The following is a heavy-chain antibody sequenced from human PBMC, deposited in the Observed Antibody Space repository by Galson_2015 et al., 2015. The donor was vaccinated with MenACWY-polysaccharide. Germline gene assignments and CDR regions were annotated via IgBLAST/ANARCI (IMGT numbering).Heavy chain of an antibody. V-gene: IGHV3-73*01. CDR3: TRHLQLPFDY. Sequence: SLRLSCAASGFSFSDSAMHWVRRASGKGLEWVGRIRNKANNYATTYAKSLEGRFTISRDVSKNTAYLQMNSLRIEDTAVYYCTRHLQLPFDYWGQGTLVTVSS. J-gene: IGHJ4*02. CDR2: IRNKANNYAT. CDR1: GFSFSDSA.